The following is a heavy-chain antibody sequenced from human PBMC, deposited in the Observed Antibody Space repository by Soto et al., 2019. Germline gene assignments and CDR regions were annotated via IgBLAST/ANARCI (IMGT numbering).Heavy chain of an antibody. J-gene: IGHJ6*02. CDR1: GFTFSRYE. CDR3: ARDPAIYSGNFDYGLDV. D-gene: IGHD4-4*01. CDR2: IGTSGKTI. V-gene: IGHV3-48*03. Sequence: GGSLRLSCAVSGFTFSRYEMNWVRQAPGKGLEWVSYIGTSGKTIYYADSVRGRFTISRDNAKNSLYLQMNSMRAEDTAVYYCARDPAIYSGNFDYGLDVWGQGTTVTVSS.